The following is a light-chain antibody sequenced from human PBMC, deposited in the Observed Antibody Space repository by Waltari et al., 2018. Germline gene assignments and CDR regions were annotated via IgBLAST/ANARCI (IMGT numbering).Light chain of an antibody. J-gene: IGLJ2*01. Sequence: QSVLTQPPSASGTPGQRVPIPCSGSSPNIGNNYVSWYRQLPGTAPKLLLYKNNQRPSGVPDRFSGSKSGTSASLAISGLRSEDEADYYCAAWDDSLSGVVFGGGTKLTVL. CDR1: SPNIGNNY. V-gene: IGLV1-47*01. CDR3: AAWDDSLSGVV. CDR2: KNN.